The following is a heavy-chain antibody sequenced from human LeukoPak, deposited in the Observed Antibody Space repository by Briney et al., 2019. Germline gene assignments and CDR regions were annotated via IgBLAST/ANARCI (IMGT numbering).Heavy chain of an antibody. CDR1: GESLTGFY. D-gene: IGHD3-16*01. V-gene: IGHV4-34*01. J-gene: IGHJ6*03. CDR2: INYIGHT. CDR3: ARGEGNDYVWGSFYYYLDV. Sequence: SETLSLTCAVNGESLTGFYWTWIRQSPGKGLEWIGEINYIGHTNYNASLKSRVTISLDTSQKQFSLKLTSVTAADTAVYYCARGEGNDYVWGSFYYYLDVWGKGTAVTVSS.